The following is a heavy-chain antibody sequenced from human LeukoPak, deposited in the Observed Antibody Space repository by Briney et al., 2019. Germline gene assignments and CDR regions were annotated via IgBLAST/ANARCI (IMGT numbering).Heavy chain of an antibody. V-gene: IGHV3-11*01. Sequence: GGSLRLSCAASGFTVSNNYMNWVRQAPGKGLEWVSGISSGGSTTYYADSVRGRFTISRDNAKNTLYLQMNSLRAEDTAVYYCVRGVSISSSWYNDIWGQGTMVTVSS. CDR3: VRGVSISSSWYNDI. CDR1: GFTVSNNY. CDR2: ISSGGSTT. J-gene: IGHJ3*02. D-gene: IGHD6-13*01.